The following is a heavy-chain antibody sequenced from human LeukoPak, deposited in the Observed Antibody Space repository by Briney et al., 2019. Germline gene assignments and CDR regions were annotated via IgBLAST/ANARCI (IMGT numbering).Heavy chain of an antibody. D-gene: IGHD3-22*01. Sequence: ASVKVSCKASGYTFTSYYMHWVRQAPGQGLEWMGIVIPGGVSTIYAQKFQGRVTMTRDTSTSTVYMELSSLRSEDTAVYYCARELPPVVTYYFDYWGQGTLVTVSS. CDR3: ARELPPVVTYYFDY. CDR1: GYTFTSYY. V-gene: IGHV1-46*01. CDR2: VIPGGVST. J-gene: IGHJ4*02.